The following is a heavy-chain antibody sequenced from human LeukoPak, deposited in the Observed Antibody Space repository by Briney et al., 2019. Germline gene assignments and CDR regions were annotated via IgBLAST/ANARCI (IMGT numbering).Heavy chain of an antibody. CDR1: GGSINNYY. V-gene: IGHV4-34*01. J-gene: IGHJ4*02. CDR2: INHSGST. Sequence: SETLSLTCTVSGGSINNYYWSWIRQPPGKGLEWIGEINHSGSTNYNPSLKSRVTISVDTSKNQFSLKLSSVTAADTAVYYCARGKRGYSSSWYDYWGQGTLVTVSS. CDR3: ARGKRGYSSSWYDY. D-gene: IGHD6-13*01.